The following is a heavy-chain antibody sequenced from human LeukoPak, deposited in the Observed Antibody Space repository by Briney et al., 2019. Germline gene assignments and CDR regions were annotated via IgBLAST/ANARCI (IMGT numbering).Heavy chain of an antibody. J-gene: IGHJ5*01. V-gene: IGHV4-34*01. Sequence: SETLSLTCAVYGGAFSGYFWTWIRQPPGKGLEWIGEINHSGSTNCNPSLKSRVTISVDTSKNQFSLNLTSVTAADTATYYCARVSALTMGIDPWGQGTLVTVSS. D-gene: IGHD3-10*01. CDR1: GGAFSGYF. CDR3: ARVSALTMGIDP. CDR2: INHSGST.